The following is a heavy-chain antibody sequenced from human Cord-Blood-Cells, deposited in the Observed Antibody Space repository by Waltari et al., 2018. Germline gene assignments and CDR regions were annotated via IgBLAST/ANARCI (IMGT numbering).Heavy chain of an antibody. CDR3: ARRCSGGSCYSDYYYGMDV. CDR1: GGTFSSYA. CDR2: IIPILGTA. V-gene: IGHV1-69*01. J-gene: IGHJ6*02. D-gene: IGHD2-15*01. Sequence: QVQLVQSGAAVKKPGSSVKVSCKGSGGTFSSYAISWVRQAPGQGLEWMGGIIPILGTANYAQKCQGRVTITADESTSTAYMELSSLRSEDTAVYYCARRCSGGSCYSDYYYGMDVWGQGTTVTVSS.